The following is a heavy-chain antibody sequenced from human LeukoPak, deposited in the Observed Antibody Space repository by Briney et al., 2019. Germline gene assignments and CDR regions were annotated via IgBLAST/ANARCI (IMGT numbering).Heavy chain of an antibody. CDR3: AREEIAVANHIRMDY. V-gene: IGHV4-34*01. D-gene: IGHD6-19*01. J-gene: IGHJ4*02. CDR1: GGSFSGYY. Sequence: PSETLSPTCAVYGGSFSGYYWSWIRQPPGKGLEWIGEINHSGSTNYNPSLKSRVTISVDTSKNQFSLKLSSVTPEDTAVYYCAREEIAVANHIRMDYWGQGTLVTVSS. CDR2: INHSGST.